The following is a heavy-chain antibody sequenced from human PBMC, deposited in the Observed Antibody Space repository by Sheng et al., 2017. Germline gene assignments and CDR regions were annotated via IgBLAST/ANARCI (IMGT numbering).Heavy chain of an antibody. J-gene: IGHJ4*02. D-gene: IGHD2-2*01. CDR1: GFTFSSYG. V-gene: IGHV3-30*18. Sequence: QVQLVESGGGVVQPGRSLRLSCAASGFTFSSYGMHWVRQAPGKGLEWVAVISYDGSNKYYADSVKGRFTISRDNSKNTLYLQMNSLRAEDTAVYYCAKGAGYQLHLYFDYWGQGTLVTVSS. CDR2: ISYDGSNK. CDR3: AKGAGYQLHLYFDY.